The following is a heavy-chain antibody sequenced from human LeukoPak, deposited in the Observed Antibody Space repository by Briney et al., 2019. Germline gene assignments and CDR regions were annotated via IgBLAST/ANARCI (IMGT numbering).Heavy chain of an antibody. D-gene: IGHD1-26*01. CDR2: IYYSGST. J-gene: IGHJ4*02. CDR1: GGSISSSSYY. V-gene: IGHV4-61*01. CDR3: ARGVNSGYFDY. Sequence: SETLSLTCTVSGGSISSSSYYWTWIRQPPGKGLEWIGYIYYSGSTNYNPSLKSRVTISVDTSKNQFSLKLTSVTAADTAVYYCARGVNSGYFDYCGQGTLVTVSS.